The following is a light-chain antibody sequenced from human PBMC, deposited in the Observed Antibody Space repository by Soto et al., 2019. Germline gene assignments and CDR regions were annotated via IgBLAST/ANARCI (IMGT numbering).Light chain of an antibody. CDR3: QKYNIAPQP. J-gene: IGKJ1*01. V-gene: IGKV1-27*01. CDR2: AAS. CDR1: QDFNDY. Sequence: DIQMTQSPSSLSASVGDRVTITCRASQDFNDYLARYQHKPGKVPELLIYAASTLHSGVPSRFSGGGSGTHFPLPISSLQPEDVATSYCQKYNIAPQPFGQGTMVEIK.